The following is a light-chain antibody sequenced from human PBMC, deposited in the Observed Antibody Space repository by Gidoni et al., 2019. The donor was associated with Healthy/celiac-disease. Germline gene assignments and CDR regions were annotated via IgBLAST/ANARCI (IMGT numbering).Light chain of an antibody. CDR3: SSYTSSSSVV. Sequence: QSALTQPASVSGSPGQSITISCTGTSSDVGGYNYVSWYQQHPGKAPKLMIYEVSNRPSGVSTRFSGSKSGHTASLTISGLQAEDEADYYCSSYTSSSSVVFGGGTKLTVL. CDR2: EVS. J-gene: IGLJ2*01. CDR1: SSDVGGYNY. V-gene: IGLV2-14*01.